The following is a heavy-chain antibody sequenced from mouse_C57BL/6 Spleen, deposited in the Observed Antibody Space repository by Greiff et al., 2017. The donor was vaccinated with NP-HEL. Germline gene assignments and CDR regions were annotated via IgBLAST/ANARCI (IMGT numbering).Heavy chain of an antibody. CDR3: ARPDYYGSSLFLAMDY. CDR2: IYIGNGYT. D-gene: IGHD1-1*01. V-gene: IGHV1-58*01. CDR1: GYTFTSYG. Sequence: EVQLQESGAELVRPGSSVKMSCKTSGYTFTSYGINWVKQRPGQGLEWIGDIYIGNGYTAYNEKFKGKATLTSDTSSSTAYMQLSSLTSEDSAIYFCARPDYYGSSLFLAMDYWGQGTSVTVSS. J-gene: IGHJ4*01.